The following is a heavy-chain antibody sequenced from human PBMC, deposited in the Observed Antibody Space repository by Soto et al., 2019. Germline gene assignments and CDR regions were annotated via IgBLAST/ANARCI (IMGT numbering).Heavy chain of an antibody. V-gene: IGHV3-23*01. Sequence: GSLRLSCAASGXTFKESSMNWVRQAPGKGLEWVASISDTGASTLYAESVRGRLSISRGNSNNTLYLQMNSLRGEDTAVYYCAKGRGSGWAWYFDNWGQGTLVTVSS. CDR2: ISDTGAST. J-gene: IGHJ4*02. CDR1: GXTFKESS. D-gene: IGHD6-19*01. CDR3: AKGRGSGWAWYFDN.